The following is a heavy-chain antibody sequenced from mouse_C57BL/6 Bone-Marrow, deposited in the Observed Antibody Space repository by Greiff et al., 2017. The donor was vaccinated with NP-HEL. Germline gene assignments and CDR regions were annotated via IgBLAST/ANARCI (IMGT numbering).Heavy chain of an antibody. Sequence: VQLQQSGAELARPGASVKLSCKASGYTFTSYGISWVKQRTGQGLEWIGAIYPRSGNTYYTEKFKGKATLTADKSSSTAYMELRSLTSEDSAVYICARYGPWFAYWGQGTLVTVSA. CDR1: GYTFTSYG. D-gene: IGHD2-10*02. J-gene: IGHJ3*01. V-gene: IGHV1-81*01. CDR3: ARYGPWFAY. CDR2: IYPRSGNT.